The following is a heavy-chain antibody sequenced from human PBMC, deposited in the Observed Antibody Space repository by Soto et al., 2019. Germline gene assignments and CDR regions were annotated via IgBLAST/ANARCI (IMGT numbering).Heavy chain of an antibody. CDR2: ISAYDGYT. V-gene: IGHV1-18*01. CDR1: GDTFTRYC. CDR3: ARGGFYDSSGARNYYYYGMNV. Sequence: GAPMKGCCKSSGDTFTRYCINWARQAPGQGVEWLGWISAYDGYTNYAQILQGRVSMTTDTSTKTAYMELRSLRSDDTAMYYCARGGFYDSSGARNYYYYGMNVWGQGTTVTVSS. J-gene: IGHJ6*02. D-gene: IGHD3-22*01.